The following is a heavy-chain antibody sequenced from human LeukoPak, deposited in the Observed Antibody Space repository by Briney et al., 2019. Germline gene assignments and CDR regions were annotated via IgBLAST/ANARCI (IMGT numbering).Heavy chain of an antibody. Sequence: GGSLRLSCAASGFTFSSYWMSWVRQAPGKGLEWVSAISGSGGSTYYADSVKGRFTISRDNSKNTLYLQMNSLRAEDTAVYYCAKSPRGGNTDTKDYWGQGTLVTVSS. CDR2: ISGSGGST. D-gene: IGHD4-23*01. CDR1: GFTFSSYW. J-gene: IGHJ4*02. V-gene: IGHV3-23*01. CDR3: AKSPRGGNTDTKDY.